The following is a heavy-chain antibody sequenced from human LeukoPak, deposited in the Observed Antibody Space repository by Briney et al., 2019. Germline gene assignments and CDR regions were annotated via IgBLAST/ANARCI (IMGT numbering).Heavy chain of an antibody. Sequence: PGGSLRLSCAASGFTFSSYSMNWVRQAPGKGLEWVSYISSSSSYIYYADSVKGRFTISRDNAKNPLYLQMNSLRAEDTAVYYCASGNNIVVVVAATPEHLDYWGQGTLVTVSS. D-gene: IGHD2-15*01. CDR1: GFTFSSYS. V-gene: IGHV3-21*01. CDR2: ISSSSSYI. J-gene: IGHJ4*02. CDR3: ASGNNIVVVVAATPEHLDY.